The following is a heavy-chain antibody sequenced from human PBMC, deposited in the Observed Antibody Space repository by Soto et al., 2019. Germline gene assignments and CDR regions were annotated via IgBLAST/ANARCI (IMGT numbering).Heavy chain of an antibody. V-gene: IGHV4-59*01. CDR3: ARLQAANDAFDI. CDR1: GGSISSYY. CDR2: IYYSGST. J-gene: IGHJ3*02. Sequence: SETLSLTCTVSGGSISSYYWSWIRRPPGKGLEWIGYIYYSGSTNYNPSLKSRVTISVDTSKNQFSLKLSSVTAADTAVYYCARLQAANDAFDIWGQGTMVTVSS. D-gene: IGHD2-15*01.